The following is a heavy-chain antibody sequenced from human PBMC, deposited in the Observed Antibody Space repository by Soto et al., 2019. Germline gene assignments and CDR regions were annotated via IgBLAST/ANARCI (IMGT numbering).Heavy chain of an antibody. J-gene: IGHJ6*02. Sequence: AGGSLRLSCAASGFTFSSYAMSWVRQAPGKGLEWVSAISGSGGSTYYADSVKGRFTISRDNSKNTLYLQMNSLRADDTAVYYCARTGEYGSGSYSYYYYAMDVWGQGTTVTVSS. CDR3: ARTGEYGSGSYSYYYYAMDV. D-gene: IGHD3-10*01. CDR2: ISGSGGST. CDR1: GFTFSSYA. V-gene: IGHV3-23*01.